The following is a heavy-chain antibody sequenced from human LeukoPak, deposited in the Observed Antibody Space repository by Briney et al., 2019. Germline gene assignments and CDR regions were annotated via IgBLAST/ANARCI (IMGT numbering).Heavy chain of an antibody. Sequence: SQTLSLTCAISGDSVSRNNAAWNWIRQSPSRGLEWLGRTYYRSKWYNDYAVSVKSRTTINPDTSKNQFSLQLNSVTPEDTAVYYCARGAVDTPWAHLDYWGQGTLVTVSS. D-gene: IGHD5-18*01. CDR2: TYYRSKWYN. CDR3: ARGAVDTPWAHLDY. V-gene: IGHV6-1*01. J-gene: IGHJ4*02. CDR1: GDSVSRNNAA.